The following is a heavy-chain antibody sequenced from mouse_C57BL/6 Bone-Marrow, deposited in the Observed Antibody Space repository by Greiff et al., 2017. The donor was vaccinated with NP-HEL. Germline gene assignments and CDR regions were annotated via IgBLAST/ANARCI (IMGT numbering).Heavy chain of an antibody. CDR2: ISYDGSN. V-gene: IGHV3-6*01. J-gene: IGHJ3*01. CDR3: AREITTVVAPY. CDR1: GYSITSGYY. Sequence: EVKLQESGPGLVKPSQSLSLTCSVTGYSITSGYYWNWIRQFPGNKLEWMGYISYDGSNNYNPSLKNRISITRDTSKNQFFLKLNSVTTEDTATYYCAREITTVVAPYWGQGTLVTVSA. D-gene: IGHD1-1*01.